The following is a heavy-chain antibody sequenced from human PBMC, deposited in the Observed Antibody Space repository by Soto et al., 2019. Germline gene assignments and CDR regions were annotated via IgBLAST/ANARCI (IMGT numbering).Heavy chain of an antibody. CDR3: AREPSTVTTFVYFDY. V-gene: IGHV1-69*13. J-gene: IGHJ4*02. Sequence: SVNVSCKASGGTFSSYAISWVRQAPGQGLEWMGGIIPIFGTANYAQKFQGRVTITADESTSTAYMELSSLRSEDTAVYYCAREPSTVTTFVYFDYWGQGTLVTVSS. D-gene: IGHD4-4*01. CDR2: IIPIFGTA. CDR1: GGTFSSYA.